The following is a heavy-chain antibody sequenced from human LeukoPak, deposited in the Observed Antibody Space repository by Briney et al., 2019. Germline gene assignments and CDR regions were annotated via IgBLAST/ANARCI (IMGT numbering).Heavy chain of an antibody. CDR2: INPSGGST. CDR1: GYTFTSYY. J-gene: IGHJ4*02. V-gene: IGHV1-46*01. D-gene: IGHD4-17*01. Sequence: ASVTVSYKASGYTFTSYYMHWVRQAPGQGLAWMGIINPSGGSTSYAQKFQGRVTMTRDTSTSTVYMELSSLRSEDTAVYYCARTQTTVTTPHLDYWGQGTLVTVSS. CDR3: ARTQTTVTTPHLDY.